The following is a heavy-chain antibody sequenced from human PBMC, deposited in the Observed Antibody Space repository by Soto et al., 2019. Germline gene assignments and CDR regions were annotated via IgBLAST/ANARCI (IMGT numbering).Heavy chain of an antibody. D-gene: IGHD6-25*01. CDR3: ARADFGVVPAATYIDH. CDR2: ISASNGDT. J-gene: IGHJ4*02. CDR1: GYTFTSFV. Sequence: QVQLVQSGAEVKKPGASVKVSCKASGYTFTSFVISWVRQAPGQGLEWMGWISASNGDTNSAQKFQGRLTMATDTSTNTAYRELRCLRSDDTAVYYCARADFGVVPAATYIDHWGQGTRVSVSS. V-gene: IGHV1-18*01.